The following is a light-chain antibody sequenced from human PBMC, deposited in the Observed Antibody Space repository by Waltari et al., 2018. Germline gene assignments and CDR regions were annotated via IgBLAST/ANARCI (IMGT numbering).Light chain of an antibody. CDR1: QRVSVW. J-gene: IGKJ1*01. CDR3: QQYNTYST. V-gene: IGKV1-5*03. CDR2: GAS. Sequence: DVQMTQSPSTLSASVGDRVPITCRASQRVSVWLAWYQQQPGKAPKLLISGASSLESGVPSRFSGSGSGTEFTLTISGLQPEDFATYYCQQYNTYSTFGQGTKVEIK.